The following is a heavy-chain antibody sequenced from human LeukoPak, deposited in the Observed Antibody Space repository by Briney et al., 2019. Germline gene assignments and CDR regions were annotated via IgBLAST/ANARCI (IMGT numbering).Heavy chain of an antibody. V-gene: IGHV1-2*02. J-gene: IGHJ3*02. CDR2: INPNSGGT. CDR3: AKNLRVAATGSFVAFDI. Sequence: ASVKVSCKASGYNFIGYNMNWVRQAPGQGLEWMGWINPNSGGTNYAQKFQGKVTMTRDTSISTAYMELSRLTSDDTAVFYCAKNLRVAATGSFVAFDIWGQGTMVTVSS. D-gene: IGHD6-13*01. CDR1: GYNFIGYN.